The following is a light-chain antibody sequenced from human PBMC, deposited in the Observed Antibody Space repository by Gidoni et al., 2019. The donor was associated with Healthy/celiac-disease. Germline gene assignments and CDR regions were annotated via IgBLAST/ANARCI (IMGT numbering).Light chain of an antibody. J-gene: IGLJ3*02. Sequence: QSALTHPRPVSGSPGQSVTISCPGTSSAVGSYNYLSWYQQHPGKAPKLMIYDVSQRPPGVPDRFSGSKSGNTASLTISGLQAEDEADYYCCSYAGSYTWVFGGGTKLTVL. CDR3: CSYAGSYTWV. CDR1: SSAVGSYNY. V-gene: IGLV2-11*01. CDR2: DVS.